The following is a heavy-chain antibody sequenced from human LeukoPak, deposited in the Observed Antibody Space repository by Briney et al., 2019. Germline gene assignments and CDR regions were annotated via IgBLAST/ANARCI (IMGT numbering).Heavy chain of an antibody. Sequence: ASVKVSCKASGYTFTSYDINWVRQATGQGLEWMGWMNPNSGNTGYAQKFQGRVTMTRNTSISTAYMELSSLGSEDTAVYYCATAYGNWNYVMYFDYWGQGTLVTVSS. CDR3: ATAYGNWNYVMYFDY. D-gene: IGHD1-7*01. J-gene: IGHJ4*02. CDR2: MNPNSGNT. V-gene: IGHV1-8*01. CDR1: GYTFTSYD.